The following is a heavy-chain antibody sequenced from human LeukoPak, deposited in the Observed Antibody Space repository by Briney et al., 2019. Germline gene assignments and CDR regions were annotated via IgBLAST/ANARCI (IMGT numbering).Heavy chain of an antibody. CDR3: ARTRGYGDKYNWFDP. D-gene: IGHD4-17*01. CDR2: IYTSGST. CDR1: GGSISSYY. J-gene: IGHJ5*02. V-gene: IGHV4-4*07. Sequence: PSETLSLTCTVSGGSISSYYWSWSRQPAGKGLEWIGRIYTSGSTNYNPSLKSRVTMSVDTPKNQFSLKLSSVTAADTAVYYCARTRGYGDKYNWFDPWGQGTLVTVSS.